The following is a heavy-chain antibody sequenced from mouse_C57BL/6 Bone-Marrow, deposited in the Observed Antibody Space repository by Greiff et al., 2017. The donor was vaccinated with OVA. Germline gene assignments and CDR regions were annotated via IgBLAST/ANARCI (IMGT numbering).Heavy chain of an antibody. CDR1: GYTFTGYW. CDR3: ARGHWDGGFAY. V-gene: IGHV1-9*01. Sequence: VQLQQSGAELMKPGASVKLSCKATGYTFTGYWIEWVKQRPGHGLEWIGEILPGSGNTNYNEKFKGKATFTADTSSNTAYMQLSSLTTEDSAIYYCARGHWDGGFAYWGQGTLVTVSA. CDR2: ILPGSGNT. J-gene: IGHJ3*01. D-gene: IGHD4-1*01.